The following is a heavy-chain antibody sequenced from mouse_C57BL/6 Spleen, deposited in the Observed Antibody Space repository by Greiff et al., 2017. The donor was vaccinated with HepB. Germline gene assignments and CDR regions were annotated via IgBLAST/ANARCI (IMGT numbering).Heavy chain of an antibody. CDR2: INPNNGGT. J-gene: IGHJ3*01. D-gene: IGHD2-2*01. CDR3: ARSGNYGYDGGFAY. CDR1: GYTFTDYY. V-gene: IGHV1-26*01. Sequence: VQLQQSGPELVKPGASVKISCKASGYTFTDYYMNWVKQSHGKSLEWIGDINPNNGGTSYNQKFKGKATLTVDKSSSTAYMELRSLTSEDSAVYYCARSGNYGYDGGFAYWGQGTLVTVSA.